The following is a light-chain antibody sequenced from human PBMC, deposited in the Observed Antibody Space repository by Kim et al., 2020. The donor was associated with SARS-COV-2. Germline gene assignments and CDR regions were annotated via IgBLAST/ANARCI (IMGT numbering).Light chain of an antibody. J-gene: IGKJ4*01. CDR3: QQYTTWPLT. V-gene: IGKV3-15*01. CDR1: QSVSNN. CDR2: GAS. Sequence: VSPEESATLSCRASQSVSNNLAWYQQKSGQGPRLLIYGASTRATGIPARFSGSGSGTEFTLTISSLQSEDFAVYYCQQYTTWPLTFGGGTKVDIK.